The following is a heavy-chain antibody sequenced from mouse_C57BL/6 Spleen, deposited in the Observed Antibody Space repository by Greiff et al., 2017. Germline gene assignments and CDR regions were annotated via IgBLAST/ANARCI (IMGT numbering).Heavy chain of an antibody. J-gene: IGHJ2*01. CDR1: GYSITSCYY. V-gene: IGHV3-6*01. Sequence: EVKLVESGPGLVKPSQSLSLSCSVTGYSITSCYYWNWIRQFPGNKLEWMAYISYDGSNNYNPSLKNRISITLDTSKNQFFLKLNSVTTEDTATYYCSKDPPGSSYAYYFDFWGQGTTLTVSS. D-gene: IGHD1-1*01. CDR2: ISYDGSN. CDR3: SKDPPGSSYAYYFDF.